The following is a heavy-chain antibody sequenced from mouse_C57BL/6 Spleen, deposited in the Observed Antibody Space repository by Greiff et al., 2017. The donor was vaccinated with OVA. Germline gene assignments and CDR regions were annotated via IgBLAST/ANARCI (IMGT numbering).Heavy chain of an antibody. D-gene: IGHD2-1*01. CDR2: IYPGSGST. J-gene: IGHJ4*01. CDR1: GYTFTSYW. Sequence: VQLQQPGAELVKPGASVKMSCKASGYTFTSYWITWVKQRPGQGLEWIGDIYPGSGSTNYNEKFKSKATLTVDTSSSTAYMQLSSLTSEDSAVYYCASRGNSLHYYAMDYWGQGTSVTVSS. V-gene: IGHV1-55*01. CDR3: ASRGNSLHYYAMDY.